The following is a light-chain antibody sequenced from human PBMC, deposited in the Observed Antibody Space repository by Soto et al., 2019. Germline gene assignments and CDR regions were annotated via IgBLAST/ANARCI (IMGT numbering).Light chain of an antibody. CDR3: LQYYSYPRT. J-gene: IGKJ1*01. CDR1: QGIRND. CDR2: GAS. V-gene: IGKV1-6*01. Sequence: AIQMTQSPSSLSASVGGRVAMTCSASQGIRNDLAWYQQKPGEAPKLLIYGASNLQSGVPSRFSGSGSDTAFTLTTSSLQPEECAIYYCLQYYSYPRTFGLGTRVEVK.